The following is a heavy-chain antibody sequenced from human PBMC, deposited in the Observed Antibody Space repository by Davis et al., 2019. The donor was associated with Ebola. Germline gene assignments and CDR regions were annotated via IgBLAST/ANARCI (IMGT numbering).Heavy chain of an antibody. Sequence: ASVKVSCKASGYTFTSYAMNWVRQAPGQGLEWMGWINTNTGNPTYAQGFTGRFVFSLDTSVSTAYLQISSLKAEDTAVYYCARGHPVGYSSALSGWGQGTLVTVSS. J-gene: IGHJ4*02. CDR1: GYTFTSYA. V-gene: IGHV7-4-1*02. D-gene: IGHD6-25*01. CDR2: INTNTGNP. CDR3: ARGHPVGYSSALSG.